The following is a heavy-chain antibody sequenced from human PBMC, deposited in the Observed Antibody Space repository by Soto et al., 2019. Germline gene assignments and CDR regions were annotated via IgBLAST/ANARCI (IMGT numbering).Heavy chain of an antibody. J-gene: IGHJ4*02. CDR3: TRSVVGATPFEY. CDR1: GFTFSGSA. V-gene: IGHV3-73*02. Sequence: EVQLVESGGGLVQPGGSLKLSCAASGFTFSGSAMHWVRQASGKGLEWVGRIRSKANSYATAYAASVKGRFTISRDDSKNTAYLQMNSLKTEDTAVYYCTRSVVGATPFEYWGQGTLVTVSS. CDR2: IRSKANSYAT. D-gene: IGHD1-26*01.